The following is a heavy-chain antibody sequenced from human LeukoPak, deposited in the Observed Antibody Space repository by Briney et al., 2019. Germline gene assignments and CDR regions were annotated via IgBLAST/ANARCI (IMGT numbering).Heavy chain of an antibody. CDR2: IWYDGSNK. J-gene: IGHJ6*02. CDR3: ARDRVAGAGAVVDYYYYVMDV. D-gene: IGHD2-21*01. CDR1: GFTFSNYS. Sequence: GGSLRLSCAASGFTFSNYSMNWVRQAPGKGLEWVAVIWYDGSNKYYADSVKGRFTISRDNSKNTLYLQMNSLRAEDTAVYYCARDRVAGAGAVVDYYYYVMDVGGQGTTVTVSS. V-gene: IGHV3-33*08.